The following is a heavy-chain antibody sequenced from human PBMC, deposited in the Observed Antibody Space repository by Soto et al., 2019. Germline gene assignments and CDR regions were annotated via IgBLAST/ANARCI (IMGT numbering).Heavy chain of an antibody. CDR3: AADPFYYASGF. Sequence: QVQLVESGGGLVEPGGSPRLSCAASGFKFSDHYMTWIRQAPGKGLEWVSKISGGGTTTYYADSVKGRFTVSRDNAKNSLYLQMNSLRAEDTALYYCAADPFYYASGFWGQGTLVTVSS. J-gene: IGHJ4*02. D-gene: IGHD3-10*01. V-gene: IGHV3-11*01. CDR1: GFKFSDHY. CDR2: ISGGGTTT.